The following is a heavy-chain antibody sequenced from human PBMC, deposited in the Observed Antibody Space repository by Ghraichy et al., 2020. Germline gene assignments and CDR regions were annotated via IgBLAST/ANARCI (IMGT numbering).Heavy chain of an antibody. V-gene: IGHV4-34*01. J-gene: IGHJ4*02. CDR3: ARGQPSYLLLWFGESLFDY. Sequence: SQTLSLTCAVYGGSFSGYYWSWIRQPPGKGLEWIGEINHSGSTNYNPSLKSRVTISVDTSKNQFSLKLSSVTAADTAVYYCARGQPSYLLLWFGESLFDYWGQGTLVTVSS. CDR2: INHSGST. D-gene: IGHD3-10*01. CDR1: GGSFSGYY.